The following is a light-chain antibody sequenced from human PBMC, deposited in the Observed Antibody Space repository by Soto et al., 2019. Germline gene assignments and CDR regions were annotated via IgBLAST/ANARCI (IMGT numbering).Light chain of an antibody. V-gene: IGKV3-20*01. J-gene: IGKJ4*01. CDR3: QRYGGSPPVT. Sequence: EVVLTQSPGTLSLSPGERATLSCRASQSFSSSNLAWYQHKPGQPPKLIVYSASRRATGIPDRFSGSGSGTDFTITISSLEPEDFALYYCQRYGGSPPVTFGGGTKVDIK. CDR1: QSFSSSN. CDR2: SAS.